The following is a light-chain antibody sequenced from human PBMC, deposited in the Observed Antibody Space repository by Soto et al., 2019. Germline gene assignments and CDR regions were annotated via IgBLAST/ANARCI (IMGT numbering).Light chain of an antibody. J-gene: IGKJ2*01. CDR3: QQYGSSYT. Sequence: VLTQSPATLSLSPGERATLSCRASHFIRTYLAWYQQKPGQAPRLLVYGASNRVPGIPDRFSGSGSGTDFTLTISRLEPEDFVVYYCQQYGSSYTFGQGTKLEIK. CDR1: HFIRTY. V-gene: IGKV3-20*01. CDR2: GAS.